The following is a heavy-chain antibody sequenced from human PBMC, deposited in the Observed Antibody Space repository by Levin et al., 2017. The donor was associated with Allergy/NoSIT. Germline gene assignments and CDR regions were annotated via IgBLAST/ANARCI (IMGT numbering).Heavy chain of an antibody. CDR1: GFTFSDYY. Sequence: GGSLRLSCAASGFTFSDYYMSWIRQAPGKGLEWVSYISSSSSYTNYADSVKGRFTISRDNAKNSLYLQMNSLRAEDTAVYYCAKQKMTTVTWFDYWGQGTLVTVSS. D-gene: IGHD4-17*01. V-gene: IGHV3-11*03. J-gene: IGHJ4*02. CDR2: ISSSSSYT. CDR3: AKQKMTTVTWFDY.